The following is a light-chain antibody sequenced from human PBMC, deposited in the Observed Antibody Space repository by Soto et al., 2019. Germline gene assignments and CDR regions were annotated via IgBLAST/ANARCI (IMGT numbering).Light chain of an antibody. J-gene: IGKJ5*01. CDR1: QGVGST. Sequence: EIVMTKSPATLSVSRGERATLSCRASQGVGSTLAWYQQKPGQTPRLLIYDASSRATGIPDRFSGSGSGTDFTLTISRLEPEDFAVYYCRRYGRSPPITFGHGTRLEI. CDR2: DAS. CDR3: RRYGRSPPIT. V-gene: IGKV3-20*01.